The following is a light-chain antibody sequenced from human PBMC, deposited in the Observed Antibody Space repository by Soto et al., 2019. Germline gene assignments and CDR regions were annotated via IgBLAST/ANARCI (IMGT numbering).Light chain of an antibody. CDR2: GAW. Sequence: EIVMTQSPATLSVSPGESATLSCRASQSISSELAWYQQKPGQPPRLLIYGAWTRATGVPARFTGSGSGSDFTLTISGLQSEDFAVYYCQQGHNWPLTFGQGTRLEI. J-gene: IGKJ2*01. V-gene: IGKV3-15*01. CDR3: QQGHNWPLT. CDR1: QSISSE.